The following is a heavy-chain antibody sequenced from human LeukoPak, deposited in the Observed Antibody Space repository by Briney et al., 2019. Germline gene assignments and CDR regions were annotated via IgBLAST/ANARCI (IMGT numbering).Heavy chain of an antibody. D-gene: IGHD4-11*01. CDR1: GGSISRYY. J-gene: IGHJ4*02. CDR3: ARGYSNFALDY. Sequence: SETLSLTCTVSGGSISRYYWNWIRQPAGKGLEWIGRIYSSGSANYNPSLKSRVTISVDTSENQFSLKLSSVTAADTAVYYCARGYSNFALDYWGQGTLVTVSS. V-gene: IGHV4-4*07. CDR2: IYSSGSA.